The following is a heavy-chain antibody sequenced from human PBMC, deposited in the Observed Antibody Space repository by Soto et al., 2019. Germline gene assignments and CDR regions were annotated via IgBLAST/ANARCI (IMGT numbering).Heavy chain of an antibody. Sequence: PGGSLRLSCAACGFTFRSYTLSWVRQAPGKGLEWVANIKQDGSEKYYVDSVKGRFTISRDNAKNSLYLQMSRLRSDDTAVYYCARGSYRYLPYFDYWGQGTLVTVSS. CDR1: GFTFRSYT. J-gene: IGHJ4*02. D-gene: IGHD3-16*02. CDR3: ARGSYRYLPYFDY. V-gene: IGHV3-7*04. CDR2: IKQDGSEK.